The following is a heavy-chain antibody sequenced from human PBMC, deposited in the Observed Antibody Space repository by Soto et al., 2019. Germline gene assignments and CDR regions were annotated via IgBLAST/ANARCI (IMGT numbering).Heavy chain of an antibody. D-gene: IGHD3-10*01. V-gene: IGHV3-23*01. J-gene: IGHJ6*02. CDR2: FSGSGGST. Sequence: GGPLRLPGAASGFTVSSSGMSCARQTPGQRPEGIATFSGSGGSTYYADSVKGRFTISRDNSKNTLYLQMNSLRADDTDVYFCAKDEEVREVISRYYYGIDVWGQGTTVTVSS. CDR1: GFTVSSSG. CDR3: AKDEEVREVISRYYYGIDV.